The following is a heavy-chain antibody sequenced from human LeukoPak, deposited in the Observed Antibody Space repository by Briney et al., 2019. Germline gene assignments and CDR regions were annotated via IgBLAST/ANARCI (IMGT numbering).Heavy chain of an antibody. V-gene: IGHV4-59*01. D-gene: IGHD5-18*01. CDR2: IYYSGST. J-gene: IGHJ4*02. CDR1: GGSISSYY. CDR3: ARGIQLIDY. Sequence: SETLSLTCTVSGGSISSYYWSWIRQPPGKGLEWIGYIYYSGSTNYNPSLKSRATISVDTSKNQFSLKLSSVTAADTAVYYSARGIQLIDYWGQGTLVTVSS.